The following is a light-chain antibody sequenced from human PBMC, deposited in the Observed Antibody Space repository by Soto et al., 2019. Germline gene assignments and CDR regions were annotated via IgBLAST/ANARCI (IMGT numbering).Light chain of an antibody. J-gene: IGLJ1*01. CDR1: SNDVGAYNY. CDR3: SSHSSSSPYV. V-gene: IGLV2-14*03. Sequence: QSALTQPASVSWSPGQSLTISCTGTSNDVGAYNYVSWYQQQPGKAPKLIIYEVSHRPSGVSNRFSGSKSGNTASLTISALHVEDEADYFCSSHSSSSPYVCGPGTKLTVL. CDR2: EVS.